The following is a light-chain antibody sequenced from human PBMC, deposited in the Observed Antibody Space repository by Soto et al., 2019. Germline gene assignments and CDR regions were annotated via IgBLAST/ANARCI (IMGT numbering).Light chain of an antibody. CDR1: QSVSTSS. CDR3: QQYGSSPYT. V-gene: IGKV3-20*01. Sequence: EIVLTQSPGTLSLSPGERATLSCRASQSVSTSSLAWYQQKPGQAPRLLIYAASNRATGIPYRVSASGSGADFTLSISRLEPEDFAMYYCQQYGSSPYTFGQGTKLAIK. CDR2: AAS. J-gene: IGKJ2*01.